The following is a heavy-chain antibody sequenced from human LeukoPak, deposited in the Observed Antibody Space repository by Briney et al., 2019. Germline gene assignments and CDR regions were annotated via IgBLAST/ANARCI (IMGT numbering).Heavy chain of an antibody. CDR3: AKLDTTVAFDY. CDR2: IRYDGSSK. CDR1: GFTVSSNY. V-gene: IGHV3-30*02. D-gene: IGHD4-23*01. J-gene: IGHJ4*02. Sequence: GGSLRLSCAASGFTVSSNYMSWVRQAPGKGLEWVASIRYDGSSKYYGDAGKGRFTISRDNSKNTLYLQMNSLRTEDTAVYYCAKLDTTVAFDYWGQGTLVTVSS.